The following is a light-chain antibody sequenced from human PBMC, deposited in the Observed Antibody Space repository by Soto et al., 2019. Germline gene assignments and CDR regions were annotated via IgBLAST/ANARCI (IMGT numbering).Light chain of an antibody. V-gene: IGKV1-8*01. CDR1: QGISSY. Sequence: AIRMTQSPSSFSESTGDRVTITCRASQGISSYLAWYQQKPGKAPKLLIYAASTLQSGVPSRFSGSGSGTDFTLTISCPQSEDFATYYCQQYYSYPLTFGGGTKVEIK. CDR3: QQYYSYPLT. J-gene: IGKJ4*01. CDR2: AAS.